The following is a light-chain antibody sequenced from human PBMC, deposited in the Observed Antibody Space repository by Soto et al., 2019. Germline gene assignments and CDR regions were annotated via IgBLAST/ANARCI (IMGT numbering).Light chain of an antibody. CDR3: CSYAGRSTVI. J-gene: IGLJ2*01. CDR1: NTDVGAYDY. V-gene: IGLV2-14*03. Sequence: QSVLTQPASVSGSPGQSITISCSGTNTDVGAYDYVSWYQQHPGKAPKLILYDVINRPSGVSDRFSGSKSGNTASLTISGLQAEDEADYHCCSYAGRSTVICGGGTKLTVL. CDR2: DVI.